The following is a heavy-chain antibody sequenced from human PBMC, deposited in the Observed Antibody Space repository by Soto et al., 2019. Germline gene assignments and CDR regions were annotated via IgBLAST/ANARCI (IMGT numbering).Heavy chain of an antibody. D-gene: IGHD5-18*01. V-gene: IGHV3-33*01. CDR1: GFTFSSYG. Sequence: QVQLVESGGGVVQPGRSLRLSCAASGFTFSSYGMHWVRQAPGKGLEWVAVIWYDGSNKYYADSVKGRFTISRDNSKNTLYLQMNSLRAEDTAVYYCARGGWVIQLWTIDYWGQGTLVTVSS. CDR3: ARGGWVIQLWTIDY. CDR2: IWYDGSNK. J-gene: IGHJ4*02.